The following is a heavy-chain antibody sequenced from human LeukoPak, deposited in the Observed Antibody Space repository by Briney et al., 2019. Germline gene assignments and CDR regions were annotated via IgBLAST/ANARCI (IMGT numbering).Heavy chain of an antibody. CDR3: ARDGEAVDY. D-gene: IGHD3-10*01. V-gene: IGHV3-7*01. J-gene: IGHJ4*02. Sequence: SGGSLRLSCAASGFTFSGSAMHWVRQASGKGLEWVANIKQDGSEKYYVDSVKGRFTISRDNAKNSLYLQMNSLRAEDTAVYYCARDGEAVDYWGQGTLVTVSS. CDR2: IKQDGSEK. CDR1: GFTFSGSA.